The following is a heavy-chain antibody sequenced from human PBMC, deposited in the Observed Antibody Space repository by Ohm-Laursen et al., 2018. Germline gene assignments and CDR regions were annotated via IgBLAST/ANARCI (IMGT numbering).Heavy chain of an antibody. V-gene: IGHV3-11*01. CDR1: KFILSDYY. CDR3: ARALSLYCSSTSCHPGY. Sequence: SLRLSCAASKFILSDYYMSWIRQAPGKGLEWVSYISSSGSTIYYADSVKGRFTISRDNAKNSLYLQMNSLRAEDTAVYYCARALSLYCSSTSCHPGYWGQGTLVTVSS. J-gene: IGHJ4*02. CDR2: ISSSGSTI. D-gene: IGHD2-2*01.